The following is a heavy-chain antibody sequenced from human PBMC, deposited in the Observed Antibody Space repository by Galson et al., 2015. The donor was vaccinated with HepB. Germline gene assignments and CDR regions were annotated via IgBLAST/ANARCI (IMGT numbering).Heavy chain of an antibody. Sequence: SVKVSCKVSGYTLTELSMHWVRQAPGKGLEWMGGFDPEDGETIYAQKFQGRVTMTEDTSTDTAYMELSSLRSEDTAVHYCATAPGITGTTGGSFDYWGQGTLVTVSS. CDR3: ATAPGITGTTGGSFDY. D-gene: IGHD1-7*01. CDR1: GYTLTELS. V-gene: IGHV1-24*01. J-gene: IGHJ4*02. CDR2: FDPEDGET.